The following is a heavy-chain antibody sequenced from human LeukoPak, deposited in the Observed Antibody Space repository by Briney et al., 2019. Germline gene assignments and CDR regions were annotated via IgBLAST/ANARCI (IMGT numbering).Heavy chain of an antibody. Sequence: GVSLRLSCAASGFTFNNHWMVWVRQATGRGLEGGANIYKDGSEKFYGASVKGRFTIPKNNAKNSLYLQMTSLRAANTAVYYCPKDANWATDYWGQERWPPSPQ. D-gene: IGHD7-27*01. CDR3: PKDANWATDY. CDR2: IYKDGSEK. J-gene: IGHJ4*01. CDR1: GFTFNNHW. V-gene: IGHV3-7*01.